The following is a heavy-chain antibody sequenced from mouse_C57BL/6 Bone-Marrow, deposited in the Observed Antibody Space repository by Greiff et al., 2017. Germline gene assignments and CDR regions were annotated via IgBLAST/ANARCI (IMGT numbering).Heavy chain of an antibody. CDR2: IDPSDSYT. CDR1: GYTFTSYW. CDR3: ARDGYPRAY. D-gene: IGHD2-3*01. V-gene: IGHV1-69*01. J-gene: IGHJ3*01. Sequence: VQLQQPGAELVMPGASVKLSCKASGYTFTSYWMHWVKQRPGQGLEWIGEIDPSDSYTNYNQKFKGKSTLTVDKSSSTAYMQLSSLTSEDSAVYYCARDGYPRAYWGQGTLVTVSA.